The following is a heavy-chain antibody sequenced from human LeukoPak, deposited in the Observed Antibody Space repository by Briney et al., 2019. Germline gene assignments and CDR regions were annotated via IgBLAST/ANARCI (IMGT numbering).Heavy chain of an antibody. V-gene: IGHV3-23*01. CDR2: ISGSGGST. J-gene: IGHJ5*02. D-gene: IGHD3-3*01. CDR3: AKYPYYDFWSGYSKWFDP. Sequence: GWSLRLSCAASGFTFNNYAMSWVRQAPGKGLEWVSGISGSGGSTYYADSVKGRFTISRDNSKNTLYLQMNSLRAEDTAVYYCAKYPYYDFWSGYSKWFDPWGQGTLVTVSS. CDR1: GFTFNNYA.